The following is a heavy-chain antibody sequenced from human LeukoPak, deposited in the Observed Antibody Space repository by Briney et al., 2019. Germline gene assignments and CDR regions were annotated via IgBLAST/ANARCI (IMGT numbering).Heavy chain of an antibody. V-gene: IGHV4-34*01. J-gene: IGHJ4*02. Sequence: SETLSLTCAVYGGSFSGYYWSWIRQPPGKGLEWIGEINHSGSTNYNPSLKSRVTISVDTSKNQFSLKLSSVTAADTAVYYCARHVIRSSGWSRDFDYWGQGTLVTVSS. CDR2: INHSGST. D-gene: IGHD6-19*01. CDR1: GGSFSGYY. CDR3: ARHVIRSSGWSRDFDY.